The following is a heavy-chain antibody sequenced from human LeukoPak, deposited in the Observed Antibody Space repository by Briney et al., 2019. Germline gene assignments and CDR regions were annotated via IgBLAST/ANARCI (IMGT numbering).Heavy chain of an antibody. CDR1: GFTFDDYA. D-gene: IGHD2-2*01. CDR3: AKSGLRYCSSTSCYFIDY. J-gene: IGHJ4*02. V-gene: IGHV3-9*01. Sequence: GGSLRLSCAASGFTFDDYAMHWVRQAPGKGLEWVSGISWNSGSIGYADSVKGRFTISRDNAKNSLYLQMNSLRAEDTALYYCAKSGLRYCSSTSCYFIDYWGQGTLVTVSS. CDR2: ISWNSGSI.